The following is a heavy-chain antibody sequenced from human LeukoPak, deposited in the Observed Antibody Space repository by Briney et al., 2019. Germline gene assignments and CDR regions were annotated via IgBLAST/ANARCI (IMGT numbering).Heavy chain of an antibody. CDR1: GFTFSSYS. D-gene: IGHD2-21*02. CDR2: TISSSITI. Sequence: GGSLRLSCAASGFTFSSYSMNWVRPAPGKGREWVSYTISSSITIYYPDSVKGRFTISRDNSKNSLYLQMNSLRAEDTAVYCCARVYCGGDCYRHFDYWGQGTLVTVSS. CDR3: ARVYCGGDCYRHFDY. J-gene: IGHJ4*02. V-gene: IGHV3-48*01.